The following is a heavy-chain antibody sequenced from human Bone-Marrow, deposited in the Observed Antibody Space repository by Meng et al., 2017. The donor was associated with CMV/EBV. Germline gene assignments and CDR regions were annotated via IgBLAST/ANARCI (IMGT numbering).Heavy chain of an antibody. Sequence: GGSLRLSCAASGFTFSSYAMSWVRQAPGKGLEWVSVIYSGGSSTYYVDSVKGRFTISRDNSKNTLYLQMNSLRAEDTAVYYCAKLSPARYFDYCGQGTLVTVSS. V-gene: IGHV3-23*03. CDR3: AKLSPARYFDY. J-gene: IGHJ4*02. CDR2: IYSGGSST. CDR1: GFTFSSYA. D-gene: IGHD3-16*02.